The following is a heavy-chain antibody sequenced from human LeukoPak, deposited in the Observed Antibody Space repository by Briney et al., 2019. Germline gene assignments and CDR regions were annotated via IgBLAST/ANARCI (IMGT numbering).Heavy chain of an antibody. D-gene: IGHD3-22*01. J-gene: IGHJ4*02. Sequence: GGSLRLSCAASGFTFSSYWMSWVRQAPGKGLERVANIKQDGSEKYYVDSVEGRFTISRDNAKNSLYLQMNSLRAEDTAVYYCARDWRGGYLLDWGQGALVTVSS. CDR3: ARDWRGGYLLD. CDR1: GFTFSSYW. V-gene: IGHV3-7*01. CDR2: IKQDGSEK.